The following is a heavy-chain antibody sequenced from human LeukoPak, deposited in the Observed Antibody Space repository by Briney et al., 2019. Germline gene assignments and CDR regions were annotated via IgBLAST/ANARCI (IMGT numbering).Heavy chain of an antibody. J-gene: IGHJ4*02. V-gene: IGHV1-18*01. D-gene: IGHD2-8*02. CDR2: ISAYNGDT. CDR3: ARDTALIITPGGPDF. CDR1: GYTFGSYG. Sequence: ASVKVSCKASGYTFGSYGISWVRQAPGQGLEWVGWISAYNGDTRYAQHLQGRATLTTDTSTGTAYMELRSLTSDDTALYYCARDTALIITPGGPDFWGRGTLITVSS.